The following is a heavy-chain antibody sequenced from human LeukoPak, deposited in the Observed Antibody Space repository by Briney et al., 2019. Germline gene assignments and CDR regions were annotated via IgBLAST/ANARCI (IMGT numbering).Heavy chain of an antibody. CDR3: VRDMTARSWHAFDS. J-gene: IGHJ4*02. CDR1: GFTFSSHD. D-gene: IGHD6-13*01. V-gene: IGHV3-48*03. Sequence: GGSLRLSCAASGFTFSSHDMDWVRHAPGKGLELISHITTSSDDTHYADSVKGRFIISRDNVKDSLYLQMNSLRAEDTAVYYCVRDMTARSWHAFDSWGRGTLVTVSS. CDR2: ITTSSDDT.